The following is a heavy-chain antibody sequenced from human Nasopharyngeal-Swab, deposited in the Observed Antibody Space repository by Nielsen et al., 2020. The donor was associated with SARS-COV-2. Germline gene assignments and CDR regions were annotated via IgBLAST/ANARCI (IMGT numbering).Heavy chain of an antibody. V-gene: IGHV3-72*01. CDR3: TTAGCSSTSCYYYYYYGMDV. D-gene: IGHD2-2*01. CDR1: GFGFSDHY. Sequence: GGSLRLSCAGSGFGFSDHYMDWVRQAPGKGLEWVGRIRNKANSYTTEYAASVEGRFAISRDDSRNSLFLQINSLEPEDTAVYYCTTAGCSSTSCYYYYYYGMDVWGQGTTVTVSS. CDR2: IRNKANSYTT. J-gene: IGHJ6*02.